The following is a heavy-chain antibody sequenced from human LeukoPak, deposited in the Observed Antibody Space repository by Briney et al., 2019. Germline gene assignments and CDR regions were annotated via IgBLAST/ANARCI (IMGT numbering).Heavy chain of an antibody. CDR2: MHSGGST. D-gene: IGHD2-15*01. CDR1: GFSVRSNY. J-gene: IGHJ3*02. CDR3: ARDRYCSGGNCYGDAFDI. V-gene: IGHV3-53*01. Sequence: PGGSLRLSCAASGFSVRSNYMSWVRQSPRKALEWVSIMHSGGSTDYADSVKGRFIISRDHSKNTLYLQMNSLRAEDTAVYYCARDRYCSGGNCYGDAFDIWGQGTMVTVSS.